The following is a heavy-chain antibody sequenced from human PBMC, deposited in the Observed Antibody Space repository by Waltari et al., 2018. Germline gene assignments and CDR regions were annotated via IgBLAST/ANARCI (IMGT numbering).Heavy chain of an antibody. CDR3: ARGGGTPPGIRYYGMDV. CDR2: IYYSGST. Sequence: QVQLQESGPGLVKPSQTLSLTCPFSGGSISSGDYYWSWIRQPPGKGLEWIGYIYYSGSTYHNPSLKSRVTISADTAKNQFSLKPSAVTAADTDVYYCARGGGTPPGIRYYGMDVWGQGTTVTVSS. J-gene: IGHJ6*02. D-gene: IGHD3-16*01. CDR1: GGSISSGDYY. V-gene: IGHV4-30-4*08.